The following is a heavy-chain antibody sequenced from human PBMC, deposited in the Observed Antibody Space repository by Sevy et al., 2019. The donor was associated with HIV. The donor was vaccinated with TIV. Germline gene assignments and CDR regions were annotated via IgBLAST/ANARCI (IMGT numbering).Heavy chain of an antibody. D-gene: IGHD5-18*01. CDR2: ISSSSSTI. CDR1: GFTFSSYS. Sequence: GGSLRLSCAASGFTFSSYSMNWVRQAPGKGLEWVSSISSSSSTIYYADSVKGRFTISRDNAKNSLYLQMNSLRDEDTAVYYCAREITPMVTGYYYYYGMDVWGQGTTVTVSS. CDR3: AREITPMVTGYYYYYGMDV. J-gene: IGHJ6*02. V-gene: IGHV3-48*02.